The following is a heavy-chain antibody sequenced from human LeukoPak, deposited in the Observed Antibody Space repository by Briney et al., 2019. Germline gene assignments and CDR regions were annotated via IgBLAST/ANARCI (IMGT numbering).Heavy chain of an antibody. D-gene: IGHD6-25*01. CDR1: GLTFSHAW. Sequence: GGSLRLSCAASGLTFSHAWMSWVRQAPGKGLEWIVYISPNSNDISYADSVKGRFTISRDNAKNSLYLQMNSLTVEDTGVYYCSRDPRLLDYWGQGSLVTVSS. J-gene: IGHJ4*02. V-gene: IGHV3-11*01. CDR2: ISPNSNDI. CDR3: SRDPRLLDY.